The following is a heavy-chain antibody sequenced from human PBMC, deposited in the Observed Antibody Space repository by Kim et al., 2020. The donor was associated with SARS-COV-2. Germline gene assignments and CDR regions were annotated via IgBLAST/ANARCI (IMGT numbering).Heavy chain of an antibody. CDR1: GGSITDYY. J-gene: IGHJ4*02. D-gene: IGHD6-13*01. CDR2: IYDSGRT. Sequence: SETLSLACTVSGGSITDYYWSWIRQPPGKGLEWIGDIYDSGRTNYSPSLKSRLNISLDMSNNQFYLNLPSVTAADTAVYYCARFRRMDAGRPLRYFDFWGRGTLVTVSS. CDR3: ARFRRMDAGRPLRYFDF. V-gene: IGHV4-59*01.